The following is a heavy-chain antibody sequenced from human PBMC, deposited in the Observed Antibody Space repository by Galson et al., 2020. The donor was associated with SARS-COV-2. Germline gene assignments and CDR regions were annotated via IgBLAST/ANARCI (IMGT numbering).Heavy chain of an antibody. V-gene: IGHV3-23*01. CDR3: ENSGYGSSWFHY. Sequence: GESLKISCAVSGFTLRTYAMSWVSQAPGEGLEWVSTISGTGSTTYCADSVKGRFTISRDNSKNTLYLQLNTLRAEDTAIYYCENSGYGSSWFHYWGLGTLVTVSS. CDR2: ISGTGSTT. CDR1: GFTLRTYA. J-gene: IGHJ4*02. D-gene: IGHD3-22*01.